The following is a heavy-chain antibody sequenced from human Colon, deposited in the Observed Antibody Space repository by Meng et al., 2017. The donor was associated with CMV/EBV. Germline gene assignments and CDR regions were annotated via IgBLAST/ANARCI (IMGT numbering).Heavy chain of an antibody. V-gene: IGHV4-34*01. CDR3: ARNSRGDY. CDR1: GGSFSGYY. D-gene: IGHD2/OR15-2a*01. J-gene: IGHJ4*02. CDR2: INHSGGT. Sequence: QVQLQQWGAGLLKPSETLSLTCAVNGGSFSGYYWTWIRQSPGKGLEWIGEINHSGGTNYNPSLKSRVTISIDTSKNQFSLKVRSVTAADTAMYYCARNSRGDYWGQGTRVTFDS.